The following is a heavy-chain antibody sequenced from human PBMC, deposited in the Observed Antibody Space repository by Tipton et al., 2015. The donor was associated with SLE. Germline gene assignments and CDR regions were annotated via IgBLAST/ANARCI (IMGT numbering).Heavy chain of an antibody. CDR1: GGSFSGYY. V-gene: IGHV4-34*01. J-gene: IGHJ3*02. D-gene: IGHD2/OR15-2a*01. CDR2: INHSGST. CDR3: ARHFYDSI. Sequence: TLSLTCAVYGGSFSGYYWSWIRQPPGKGLEWIGEINHSGSTNYNPSLKSRVTISVDTSKNQFSLKLSSVTAADTAVYYCARHFYDSIWGQGTMVTVSS.